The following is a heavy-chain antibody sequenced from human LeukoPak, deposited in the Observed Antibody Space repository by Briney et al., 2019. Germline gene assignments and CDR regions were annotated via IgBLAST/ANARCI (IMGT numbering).Heavy chain of an antibody. D-gene: IGHD5-18*01. J-gene: IGHJ4*02. V-gene: IGHV4-39*07. CDR2: IYYSGIT. CDR3: AGDSYGSDY. Sequence: SETLSLTCAVSGDSISTTNYYWGWIRQPPGKGLEWIGIIYYSGITHYNPSLKRRVTILVDTTKNQFSLKLSSVTAADTAVYYCAGDSYGSDYWGQGTLVTVSS. CDR1: GDSISTTNYY.